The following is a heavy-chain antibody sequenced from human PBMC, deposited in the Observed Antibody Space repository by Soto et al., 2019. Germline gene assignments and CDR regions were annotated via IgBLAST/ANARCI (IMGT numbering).Heavy chain of an antibody. Sequence: AASVKVSCKASGYRFTAYHMHWVRQAPGQGLEWMGWINPNSGVTNYAQKFQDWVTVTRDTSISTVYMELSRLKSDDTAVYYCARENIFGVVREYYFDYWGQGTLVTVSS. J-gene: IGHJ4*02. V-gene: IGHV1-2*04. CDR1: GYRFTAYH. D-gene: IGHD3-3*01. CDR3: ARENIFGVVREYYFDY. CDR2: INPNSGVT.